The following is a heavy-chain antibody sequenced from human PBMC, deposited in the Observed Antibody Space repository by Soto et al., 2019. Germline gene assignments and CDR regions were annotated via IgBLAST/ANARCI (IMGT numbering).Heavy chain of an antibody. CDR3: ARNFMGYCSSTSCYGGDGDYYYYGMDV. J-gene: IGHJ6*02. CDR1: GYTFTGYD. Sequence: ASVKVSCKASGYTFTGYDMHWGRQAPGQGLEWMGWINPNSGGTNYAQKFQGRVTMTRDTSISTAYMELSRLRSDDTAVYYCARNFMGYCSSTSCYGGDGDYYYYGMDVWGQATTVTVSS. CDR2: INPNSGGT. D-gene: IGHD2-2*01. V-gene: IGHV1-2*02.